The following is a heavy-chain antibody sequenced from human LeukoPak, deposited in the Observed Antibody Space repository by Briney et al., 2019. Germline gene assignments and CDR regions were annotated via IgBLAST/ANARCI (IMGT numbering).Heavy chain of an antibody. Sequence: GGSLRLSCAASGFTFSSYAMHWVRQAPGKGLEWVSSITSSSNYIYYADSVKGRFTISRDNAKNSLYLQMNSLRAEDTTVYYCARDCWDYGSGSYCGIDYWGQGTLVTVSS. CDR3: ARDCWDYGSGSYCGIDY. CDR1: GFTFSSYA. V-gene: IGHV3-21*03. CDR2: ITSSSNYI. J-gene: IGHJ4*02. D-gene: IGHD3-10*01.